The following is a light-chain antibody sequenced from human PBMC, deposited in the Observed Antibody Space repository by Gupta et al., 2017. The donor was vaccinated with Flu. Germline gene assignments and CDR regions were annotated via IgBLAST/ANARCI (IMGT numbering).Light chain of an antibody. CDR3: QQENLSPDT. J-gene: IGKJ3*01. CDR1: QTLRRNF. CDR2: GAS. V-gene: IGKV3-20*01. Sequence: GTLSLSPGQRATLSCRTSQTLRRNFLAWFQQKPGQAPRLLIYGASRRATGIPDRFSDSGSGTDFTLTISRLEPEDFAVYFCQQENLSPDTFGHGTRVDV.